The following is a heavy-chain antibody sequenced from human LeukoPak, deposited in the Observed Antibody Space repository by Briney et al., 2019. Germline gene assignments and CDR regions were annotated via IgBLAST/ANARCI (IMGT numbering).Heavy chain of an antibody. CDR3: ARDTYDGIPDY. CDR2: ISAYNGNT. Sequence: ASVKVSCTASGCTFTSYGISWVRQAPGQGLEWMGWISAYNGNTNYAQKLQGRVTMTTDTSTSTAYMELRSLRSDDTAVYYCARDTYDGIPDYWGQGTLVTVSS. V-gene: IGHV1-18*01. D-gene: IGHD3-3*01. CDR1: GCTFTSYG. J-gene: IGHJ4*02.